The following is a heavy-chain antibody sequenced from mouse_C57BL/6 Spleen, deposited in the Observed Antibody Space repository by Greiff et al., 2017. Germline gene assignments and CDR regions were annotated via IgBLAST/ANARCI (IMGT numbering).Heavy chain of an antibody. CDR2: ILPGSGST. CDR1: FYTFTGSW. Sequence: VQLQQSGAELMKPGASVTLSCQATFYTFTGSWIEWVKQRPGHGLEWIGEILPGSGSTNSNGKFKGKATFTADTSSNTAYMQLSSLTTEDSAIYYCARRAQATPDAMDYWGQGTSVTVSS. CDR3: ARRAQATPDAMDY. V-gene: IGHV1-9*01. D-gene: IGHD3-2*02. J-gene: IGHJ4*01.